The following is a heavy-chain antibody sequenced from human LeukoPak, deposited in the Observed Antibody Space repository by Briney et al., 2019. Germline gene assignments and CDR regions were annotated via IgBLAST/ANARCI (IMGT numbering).Heavy chain of an antibody. CDR2: IIPIFGTA. V-gene: IGHV1-69*06. Sequence: GGSLRLSCTASGFTFGDYAISWVRQAPGQGLEWMRRIIPIFGTANYAQKFQGRVTITADKSTSTAYMELSSLRSEDTAVHYCARVLQYSSSWYGPQGYWGQGTLVTVSS. CDR3: ARVLQYSSSWYGPQGY. CDR1: GFTFGDYA. J-gene: IGHJ4*02. D-gene: IGHD6-13*01.